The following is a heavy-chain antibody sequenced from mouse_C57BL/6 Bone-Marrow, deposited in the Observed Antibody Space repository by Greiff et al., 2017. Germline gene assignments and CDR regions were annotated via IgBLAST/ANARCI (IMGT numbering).Heavy chain of an antibody. J-gene: IGHJ2*01. Sequence: QVQLQQPGAELVRPGSSVKLSCKASGYTFTSYWMDWVKQRPGHGLEWICNIYPSDSDTHYNQKFKDKATLTVDKSSGPAYRQLSSLTAEDSAVYYCASRYYDGSSPWGQGTTLTVAS. CDR2: IYPSDSDT. CDR3: ASRYYDGSSP. D-gene: IGHD1-1*01. CDR1: GYTFTSYW. V-gene: IGHV1-61*01.